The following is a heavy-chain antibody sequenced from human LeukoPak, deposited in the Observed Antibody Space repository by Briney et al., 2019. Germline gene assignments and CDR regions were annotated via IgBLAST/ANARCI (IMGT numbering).Heavy chain of an antibody. CDR1: GGSISSYY. CDR3: ARKNRTLRLGELSFFDY. J-gene: IGHJ4*02. Sequence: PSETLSLTCTVSGGSISSYYWSWIRQPPGKGLEWIGYIYYSGSTNYNPSLKSRVTISVDTSKNQFSLKLSSVTAADTAVYYCARKNRTLRLGELSFFDYWGQGSLVTVSS. D-gene: IGHD3-16*02. CDR2: IYYSGST. V-gene: IGHV4-59*12.